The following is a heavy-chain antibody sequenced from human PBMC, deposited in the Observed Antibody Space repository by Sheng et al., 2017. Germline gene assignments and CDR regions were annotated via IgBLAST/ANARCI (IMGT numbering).Heavy chain of an antibody. J-gene: IGHJ3*02. CDR1: GGSFSGYY. D-gene: IGHD1-1*01. CDR2: INHSGST. CDR3: ARRYLHRRLDAFDI. Sequence: QVQLQQWGAGLLKPSETLSLTCAVYGGSFSGYYWSWIRQPPGKGLEWIGEINHSGSTNYNPSLKSRVTISVDTSKNQFSLKLSSVTAADTAVYYCARRYLHRRLDAFDIWGQGTMVTVSS. V-gene: IGHV4-34*01.